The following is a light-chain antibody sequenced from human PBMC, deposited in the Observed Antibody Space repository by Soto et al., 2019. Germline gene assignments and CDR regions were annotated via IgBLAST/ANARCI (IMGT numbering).Light chain of an antibody. J-gene: IGKJ2*01. V-gene: IGKV1-8*01. CDR1: QGISSY. CDR2: AAS. CDR3: QQYYSYPYT. Sequence: AIRMTQSPSSFSACTGDRVTITCRASQGISSYLAWYQQKPGKAPKLLIYAASTLQSGVPSRFSGSGSGTDFTLTISCLQSEDFATYYCQQYYSYPYTFGQGTKLEIK.